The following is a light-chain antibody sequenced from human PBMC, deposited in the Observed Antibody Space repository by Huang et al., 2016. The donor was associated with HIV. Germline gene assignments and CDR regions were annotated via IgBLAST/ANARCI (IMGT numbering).Light chain of an antibody. J-gene: IGKJ3*01. CDR3: QQYNDFRST. Sequence: ETVMTQSPVTLSVSPGDRASLSCRSSQIVSSNLAWYQQKPGQAPRLLIYAASTKATGVPARLSGSGAGTEFTLTISTLQSEDSAVYYCQQYNDFRSTFGPGTRVEIK. V-gene: IGKV3-15*01. CDR1: QIVSSN. CDR2: AAS.